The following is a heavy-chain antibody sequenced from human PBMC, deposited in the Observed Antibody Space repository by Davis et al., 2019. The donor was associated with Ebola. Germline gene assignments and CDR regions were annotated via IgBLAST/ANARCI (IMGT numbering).Heavy chain of an antibody. CDR3: ARGKWFDP. V-gene: IGHV1-69*04. Sequence: SSVPVSCKTSGGTFTNYAVNWVRQAPGHGLEWMGRIIPVVDTKDYAQKFQGRVTLTADKATNTAYMELSGLRFDDTAVYYCARGKWFDPWGQGTLVSVTS. J-gene: IGHJ5*02. CDR2: IIPVVDTK. CDR1: GGTFTNYA.